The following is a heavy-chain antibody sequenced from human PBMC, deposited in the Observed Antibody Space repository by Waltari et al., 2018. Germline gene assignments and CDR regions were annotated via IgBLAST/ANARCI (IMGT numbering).Heavy chain of an antibody. V-gene: IGHV1-69*08. CDR3: AGHIPRYSSSWYYFDY. CDR2: SIPSFGTA. D-gene: IGHD6-13*01. CDR1: GGTFSSYA. Sequence: QVQLVQSGAEVKKPGSSVKVSCKASGGTFSSYAISWVRQDPGQGLEWMGRSIPSFGTANYAQKFQGRVTMTSDKSTSTAYMELSSLRSEDTAVYYCAGHIPRYSSSWYYFDYWGQGTLVTVSS. J-gene: IGHJ4*02.